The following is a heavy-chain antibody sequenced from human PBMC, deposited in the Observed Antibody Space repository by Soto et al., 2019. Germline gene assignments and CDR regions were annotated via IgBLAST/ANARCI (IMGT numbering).Heavy chain of an antibody. Sequence: ASVKVSCKASGYTFTSYGISWVRQAPGQGLEWMGWISAFNGNTYYAQKLQGRVTMTTDTSTSTAYMELSSLRSEDTAVYYCARDSYYYDTPGPAEYFQHWGQGTLVTVSS. CDR1: GYTFTSYG. V-gene: IGHV1-18*01. CDR2: ISAFNGNT. CDR3: ARDSYYYDTPGPAEYFQH. J-gene: IGHJ1*01. D-gene: IGHD3-22*01.